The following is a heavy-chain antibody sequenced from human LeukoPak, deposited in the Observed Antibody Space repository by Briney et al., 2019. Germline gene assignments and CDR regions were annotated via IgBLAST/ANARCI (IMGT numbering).Heavy chain of an antibody. Sequence: GASLRLSCAASGFTFSNYAMTWVRQAPGKGLECVSDISGSGGTTYYADSVKGRFTISRDYSKNTLYLQMNSLTAEDTAVYYCAKTLWGGFDYWGQGILVTVSS. J-gene: IGHJ4*02. CDR3: AKTLWGGFDY. CDR2: ISGSGGTT. D-gene: IGHD3-16*01. V-gene: IGHV3-23*01. CDR1: GFTFSNYA.